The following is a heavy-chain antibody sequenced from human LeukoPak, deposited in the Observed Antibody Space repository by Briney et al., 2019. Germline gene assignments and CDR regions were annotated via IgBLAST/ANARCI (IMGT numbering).Heavy chain of an antibody. J-gene: IGHJ4*02. Sequence: PSETLSLTCTVSGGSISSYYWSWIRQPPGKGLEWIGRIYTSGSTNYNPSLKSRVTMSVDTSKNQFSLKLSSVTAADTAVYYCARDYYDSSGYYFHFDYWGQGTLVTVSS. CDR3: ARDYYDSSGYYFHFDY. D-gene: IGHD3-22*01. V-gene: IGHV4-4*07. CDR1: GGSISSYY. CDR2: IYTSGST.